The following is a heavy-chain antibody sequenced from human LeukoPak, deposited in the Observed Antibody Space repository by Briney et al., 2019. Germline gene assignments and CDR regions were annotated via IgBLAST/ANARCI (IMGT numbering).Heavy chain of an antibody. J-gene: IGHJ4*02. CDR2: ISRSGTII. CDR3: AKVIREVDMSYDY. D-gene: IGHD5-24*01. Sequence: PGGSLRLSCAASGFTFSGYEMNWVRQAPGKGLEWVSYISRSGTIISYADSVKGRFTISRDNAKNSLYLQMNSLRAEDTAVYYCAKVIREVDMSYDYWGQGALVTVSS. CDR1: GFTFSGYE. V-gene: IGHV3-48*03.